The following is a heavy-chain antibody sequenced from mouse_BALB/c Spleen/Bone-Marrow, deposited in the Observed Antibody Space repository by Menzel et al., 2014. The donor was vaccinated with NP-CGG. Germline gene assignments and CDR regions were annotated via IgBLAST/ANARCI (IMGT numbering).Heavy chain of an antibody. D-gene: IGHD2-10*02. Sequence: EVMLVESGGGLVQPGDSLRLSCATSGFTFSDFYMEWVRQPPGKRLEWIAASRNKAKHYTTEYSASVKGRFIVSRDSSQTILYYQKNGMRAEDTAIYYCARGVGYGNYFVYWGQGTLVTVSA. CDR1: GFTFSDFY. CDR3: ARGVGYGNYFVY. V-gene: IGHV7-1*02. CDR2: SRNKAKHYTT. J-gene: IGHJ3*01.